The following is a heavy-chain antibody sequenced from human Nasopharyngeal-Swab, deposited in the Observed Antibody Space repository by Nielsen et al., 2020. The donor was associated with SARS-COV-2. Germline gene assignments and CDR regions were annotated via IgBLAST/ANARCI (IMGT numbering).Heavy chain of an antibody. Sequence: GESLKISCAASGFTFSSYAMHWVRQAPGKGLEWVAVISYDGSNKYYADSVKGRFTISRDNSKNTVYLQMNSLRAEDTAVYYCARALWGSYYYGMDVWGQGTTVTVSS. V-gene: IGHV3-30*04. CDR1: GFTFSSYA. J-gene: IGHJ6*02. D-gene: IGHD7-27*01. CDR3: ARALWGSYYYGMDV. CDR2: ISYDGSNK.